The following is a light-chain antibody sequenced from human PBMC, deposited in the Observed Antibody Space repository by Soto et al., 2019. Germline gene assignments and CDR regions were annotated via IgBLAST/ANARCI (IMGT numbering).Light chain of an antibody. V-gene: IGKV3-20*01. J-gene: IGKJ1*01. CDR3: QQYGSSPPWT. CDR2: GAS. CDR1: QSVSRSY. Sequence: EIVLTQSPATLSLSPGERATLSCRASQSVSRSYLAWYQQKPGQAPRLLIYGASSRATGIPDRFSGSGSGTDFTLAISRLEHEDVAVYYCQQYGSSPPWTFGQGTKVEIK.